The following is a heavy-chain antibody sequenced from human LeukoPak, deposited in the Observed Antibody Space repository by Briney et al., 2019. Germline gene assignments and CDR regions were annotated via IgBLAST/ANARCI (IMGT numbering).Heavy chain of an antibody. Sequence: PSETLSLTCAVSGYSIRSVYYWGWIRRPPGKGLEWIGTIDHSGSTSYKPSLRSRVTMSVDTSKNQFSLKLSSVTAADTAFYYCARNGGYGKFDYWGQGTLVTVSS. CDR2: IDHSGST. V-gene: IGHV4-38-2*01. J-gene: IGHJ4*02. D-gene: IGHD1-26*01. CDR1: GYSIRSVYY. CDR3: ARNGGYGKFDY.